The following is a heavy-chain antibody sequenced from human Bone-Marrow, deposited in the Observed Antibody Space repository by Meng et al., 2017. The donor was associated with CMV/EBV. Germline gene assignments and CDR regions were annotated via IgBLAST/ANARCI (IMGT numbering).Heavy chain of an antibody. J-gene: IGHJ3*02. CDR3: VRDPPPRWVTTVQGDAFDI. CDR2: IIPILGIA. V-gene: IGHV1-69*04. D-gene: IGHD4-17*01. CDR1: GGTFSSYP. Sequence: SVKVSCKASGGTFSSYPISWVRQAPGQGLEWMGRIIPILGIANYAQKFQGRVTITADKSTSTAYMELSSLRSEDTAVYYCVRDPPPRWVTTVQGDAFDIWGQGTMVTVSS.